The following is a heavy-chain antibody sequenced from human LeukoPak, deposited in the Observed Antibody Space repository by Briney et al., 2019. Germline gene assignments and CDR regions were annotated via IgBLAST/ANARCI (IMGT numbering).Heavy chain of an antibody. V-gene: IGHV4-34*01. CDR3: ACGYGDYSPFDY. J-gene: IGHJ4*02. CDR2: INHSGST. Sequence: SETLSLTCAVCGGSFSGYYWSWIRKPPGKGLEWIGEINHSGSTNYTPSLKSRVTISVDTSKNQFSLKLSSVTAADTAVYYCACGYGDYSPFDYWGQGALVTVSS. CDR1: GGSFSGYY. D-gene: IGHD4-17*01.